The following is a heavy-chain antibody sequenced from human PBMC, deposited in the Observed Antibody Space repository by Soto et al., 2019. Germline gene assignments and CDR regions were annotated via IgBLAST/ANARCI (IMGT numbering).Heavy chain of an antibody. D-gene: IGHD5-18*01. V-gene: IGHV1-69*01. Sequence: QVQLVQSGAEVKKPGSSVKVSCKASGGTFSSYAISWVRQAPGQGLEWMGGIIPIFGTANYAQKFQGRVTITADESTSTADIELSSLRSEATAVYYCAGEVDGYSYGPHFDYWGQGTLVIVSS. J-gene: IGHJ4*02. CDR1: GGTFSSYA. CDR3: AGEVDGYSYGPHFDY. CDR2: IIPIFGTA.